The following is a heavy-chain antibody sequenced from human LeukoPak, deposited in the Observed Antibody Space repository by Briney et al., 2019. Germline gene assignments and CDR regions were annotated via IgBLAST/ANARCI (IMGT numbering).Heavy chain of an antibody. CDR1: GFTFDDYA. D-gene: IGHD3-10*01. Sequence: PGGSLRLSCAASGFTFDDYAMHWVRQAPGKGLEWVSGISWNSGSIGYADSVKGRFTISRDNAKNSLYLQMNGLRAEDTAVYYCARECGWFGEGCVGYWGQGTLVTVSS. V-gene: IGHV3-9*01. CDR2: ISWNSGSI. CDR3: ARECGWFGEGCVGY. J-gene: IGHJ4*02.